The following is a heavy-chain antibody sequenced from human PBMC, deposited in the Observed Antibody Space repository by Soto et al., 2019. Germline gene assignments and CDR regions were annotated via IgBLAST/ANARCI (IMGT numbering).Heavy chain of an antibody. CDR1: GGSFSGYY. Sequence: SETLSLTCAVYGGSFSGYYWSWIRQPPGKGLEWIGEINHSGSTNYNPSLKSRVTISVDTSKNQFSLKLSSVTAADTAVYYCASRIAAAMYYFDYWGQGTLVTVSS. V-gene: IGHV4-34*01. CDR3: ASRIAAAMYYFDY. D-gene: IGHD6-13*01. J-gene: IGHJ4*02. CDR2: INHSGST.